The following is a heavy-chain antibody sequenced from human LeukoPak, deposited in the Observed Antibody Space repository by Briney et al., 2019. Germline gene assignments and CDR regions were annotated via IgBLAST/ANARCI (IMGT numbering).Heavy chain of an antibody. V-gene: IGHV4-4*07. Sequence: SETLSLTCTVSGGSISNYYWSWIRQPAGQGLEWIGRINPSGSTNYNPSLKTRVTMSVDTSKTQFSLKVRSVTAADTAVYYCARGLGLDPWGQGTLVTVSS. CDR3: ARGLGLDP. CDR2: INPSGST. CDR1: GGSISNYY. J-gene: IGHJ5*02.